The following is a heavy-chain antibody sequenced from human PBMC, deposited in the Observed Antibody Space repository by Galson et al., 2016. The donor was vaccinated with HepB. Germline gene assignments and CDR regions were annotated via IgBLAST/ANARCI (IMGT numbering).Heavy chain of an antibody. CDR1: GSGYTFSSYW. CDR2: INQDGREK. V-gene: IGHV3-7*03. J-gene: IGHJ3*01. D-gene: IGHD3-9*01. Sequence: SLRLSCAGSGSGYTFSSYWMTWVRQAPGKGLEWVASINQDGREKHYVDSLTGRFNISRDNAKKTLFLQMKKLRVDDTAVYYCERDGRYFDWLLSGPDAFDFWGQGTSVTVAT. CDR3: ERDGRYFDWLLSGPDAFDF.